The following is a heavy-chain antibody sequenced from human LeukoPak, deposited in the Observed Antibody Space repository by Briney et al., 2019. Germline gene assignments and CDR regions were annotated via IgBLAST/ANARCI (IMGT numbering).Heavy chain of an antibody. Sequence: GGSLRLSCSASGFTFSSYAMHWVRQAPGKGLEYVSAISSNGGSTYYADSVKGRFTISRDNSKNTLYLQMSSLRAEDTAVYYCVKEAAALSFDYWGQGTLVIVSS. D-gene: IGHD6-13*01. J-gene: IGHJ4*02. CDR2: ISSNGGST. CDR3: VKEAAALSFDY. CDR1: GFTFSSYA. V-gene: IGHV3-64D*06.